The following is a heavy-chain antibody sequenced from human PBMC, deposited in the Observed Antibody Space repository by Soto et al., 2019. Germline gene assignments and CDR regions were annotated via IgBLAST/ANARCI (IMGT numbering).Heavy chain of an antibody. D-gene: IGHD6-6*01. Sequence: SETLSLTCTVSGGSISSYYWSWIRQPPGKGLEWIGYIYYSGSTNYNPSLKSRVTISVDTSKNQFSLKLSSVTAADTAVYYCARHDWEGSSNPTFLGAHYYYYMDVWGKGTTVTVSS. CDR1: GGSISSYY. CDR3: ARHDWEGSSNPTFLGAHYYYYMDV. V-gene: IGHV4-59*08. CDR2: IYYSGST. J-gene: IGHJ6*03.